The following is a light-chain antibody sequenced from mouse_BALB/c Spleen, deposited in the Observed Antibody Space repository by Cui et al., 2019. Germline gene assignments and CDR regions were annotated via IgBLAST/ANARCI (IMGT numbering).Light chain of an antibody. J-gene: IGKJ2*01. CDR1: QNVGTN. Sequence: DIVMTQSQKFMSTSVGDRVSVTCKASQNVGTNVAWYQQKPGQSPKALIYSASYRYSGVPDRFTGSGSGTDFTLTISNVQSEDLAEYFCQQYNSYPYTFGGGTELEIK. CDR2: SAS. V-gene: IGKV6-15*01. CDR3: QQYNSYPYT.